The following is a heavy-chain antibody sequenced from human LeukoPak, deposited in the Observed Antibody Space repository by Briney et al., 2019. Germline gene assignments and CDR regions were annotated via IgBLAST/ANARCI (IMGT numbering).Heavy chain of an antibody. D-gene: IGHD3-9*01. Sequence: GGSLRLSCLASGFTFSSSWMSWVRQAPGKGLAWVANIKEDGSEKYYVDSVKGRFTISRDNAKNSLYLQMNSLGADDTAVYFCARERITISSTDSYFDPWGQGTLVTVSS. J-gene: IGHJ5*02. CDR3: ARERITISSTDSYFDP. CDR2: IKEDGSEK. V-gene: IGHV3-7*01. CDR1: GFTFSSSW.